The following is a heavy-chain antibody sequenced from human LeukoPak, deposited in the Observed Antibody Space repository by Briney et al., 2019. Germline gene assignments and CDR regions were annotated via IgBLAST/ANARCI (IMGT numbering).Heavy chain of an antibody. D-gene: IGHD6-19*01. Sequence: SETLSLTCTVSGGSISSYYWSWIRQPPGKGLEWIGYIYYSGSTNYNPSLKSRVTISVDTSKNQFSLKLSSVTAADTAVYYCARAPPHPLTGSGWYDYWGQGTLVTVSS. CDR1: GGSISSYY. CDR3: ARAPPHPLTGSGWYDY. V-gene: IGHV4-59*01. CDR2: IYYSGST. J-gene: IGHJ4*02.